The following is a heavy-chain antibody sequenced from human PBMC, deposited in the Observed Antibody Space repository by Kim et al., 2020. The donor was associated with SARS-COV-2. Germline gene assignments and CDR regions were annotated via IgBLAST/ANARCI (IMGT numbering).Heavy chain of an antibody. V-gene: IGHV4-31*02. D-gene: IGHD6-13*01. CDR3: ARDGSWYYFDY. Sequence: PDSTPSLKSRVTIAVATSKNQFSLKLSSVTAADTAVYYCARDGSWYYFDYWGQGTLVTVSS. CDR2: P. J-gene: IGHJ4*02.